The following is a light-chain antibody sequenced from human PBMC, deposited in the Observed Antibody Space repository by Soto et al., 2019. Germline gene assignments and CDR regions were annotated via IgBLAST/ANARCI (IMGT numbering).Light chain of an antibody. V-gene: IGKV1-27*01. CDR1: EGIRNY. J-gene: IGKJ3*01. CDR3: QKYSSVPV. Sequence: DIQMTQSPPSLSASVGDRVTITCRASEGIRNYVAWYQQIPGKAPKLLIYAASTFQSGVPSRFSGSGSGTDFTLTINRPQPEDVATYSCQKYSSVPVFGPGTKVEIK. CDR2: AAS.